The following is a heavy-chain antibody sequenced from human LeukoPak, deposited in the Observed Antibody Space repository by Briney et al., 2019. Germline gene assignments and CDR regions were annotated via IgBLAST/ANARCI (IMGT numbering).Heavy chain of an antibody. Sequence: GESLKISCKGSGYSFTSYWIGWVRQMPGKGLEWMGIIYPGDSDTRYSPSFQGQVTISGDKSISTAYLQWSSLKASDTAMYYCARRRIAVAGNVDYFDYWGQGTLVTVSS. CDR3: ARRRIAVAGNVDYFDY. J-gene: IGHJ4*02. CDR2: IYPGDSDT. D-gene: IGHD6-19*01. V-gene: IGHV5-51*01. CDR1: GYSFTSYW.